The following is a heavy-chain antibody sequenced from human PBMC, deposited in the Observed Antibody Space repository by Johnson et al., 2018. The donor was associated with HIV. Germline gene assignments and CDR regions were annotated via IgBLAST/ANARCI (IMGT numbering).Heavy chain of an antibody. D-gene: IGHD3-10*01. CDR1: GFTFSSGFTFSVYW. CDR3: ATGGAPAYEI. J-gene: IGHJ3*02. V-gene: IGHV3-74*02. Sequence: VQLVESGGALIQPGGSLRLSCAASGFTFSSGFTFSVYWMHWVRQAPGKGLVWVSRIKSDGSTTYADSVKGRFTISRDNAKNTVYLQMNSLRAEDTAVYYCATGGAPAYEIWGQGTMVTVSS. CDR2: IKSDGST.